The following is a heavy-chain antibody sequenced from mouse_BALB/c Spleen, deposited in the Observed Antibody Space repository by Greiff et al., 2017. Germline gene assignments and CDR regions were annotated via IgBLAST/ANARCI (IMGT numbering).Heavy chain of an antibody. Sequence: LMESGPELVKPGASVKISCKASGYTFTDYYINWVKQKPGQGLEWIGWIYPGSGNTKYNEKFKGKATLTVDTSSSTAYMQLSSLTSEDTAVYFCARYRYYAMDYWGQGTSVTVSS. CDR2: IYPGSGNT. CDR3: ARYRYYAMDY. CDR1: GYTFTDYY. D-gene: IGHD2-14*01. J-gene: IGHJ4*01. V-gene: IGHV1-84*02.